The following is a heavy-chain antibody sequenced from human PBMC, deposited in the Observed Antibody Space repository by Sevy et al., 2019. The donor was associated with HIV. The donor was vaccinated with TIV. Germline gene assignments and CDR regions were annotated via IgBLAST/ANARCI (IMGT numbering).Heavy chain of an antibody. CDR2: IIAISGTT. CDR3: ARDRDRGYFDP. Sequence: ASVKVSCKTSGGTFSGYSIGWLRQAPGQGLEWMGGIIAISGTTNYLQRFQGRITTTADVSTRTVYMELRSLRIEDTAIYFCARDRDRGYFDPWGQGTLVTVSS. V-gene: IGHV1-69*13. D-gene: IGHD6-13*01. CDR1: GGTFSGYS. J-gene: IGHJ5*02.